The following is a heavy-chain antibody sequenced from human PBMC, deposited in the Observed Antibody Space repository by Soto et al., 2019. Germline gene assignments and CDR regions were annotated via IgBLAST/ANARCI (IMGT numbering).Heavy chain of an antibody. CDR2: IYHSGAT. D-gene: IGHD1-1*01. CDR3: ARDLGTGTDY. J-gene: IGHJ4*02. CDR1: GDSITSSNW. V-gene: IGHV4-4*02. Sequence: QVHLQESGPGLVKPSGTLSLTCAVSGDSITSSNWWSWVRQAPGKWLEWIGEIYHSGATTYNPSPKNRATISVNPSINHFSLKLTSVTDADPAVYLCARDLGTGTDYWGRGTLVTVAS.